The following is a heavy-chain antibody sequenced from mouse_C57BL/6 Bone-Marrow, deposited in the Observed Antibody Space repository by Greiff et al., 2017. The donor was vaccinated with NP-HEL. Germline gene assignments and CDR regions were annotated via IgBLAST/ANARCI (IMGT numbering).Heavy chain of an antibody. J-gene: IGHJ2*01. CDR3: AIGGTVVANSYYFDY. D-gene: IGHD1-1*01. Sequence: QVQLQQPGAELVKPGASVKVSCKASGYTFTSYWMHWVKQRPGQGLEWIGRLHPSDSDTNYNQKFKGKATLTVDKSSSTAYMQLSSLTSEDSAVYYCAIGGTVVANSYYFDYWGQGTTLTVSS. CDR2: LHPSDSDT. V-gene: IGHV1-74*01. CDR1: GYTFTSYW.